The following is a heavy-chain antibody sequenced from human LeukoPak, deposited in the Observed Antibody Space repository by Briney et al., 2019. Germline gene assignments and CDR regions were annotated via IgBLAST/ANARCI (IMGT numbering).Heavy chain of an antibody. CDR2: IRSKANSYTT. CDR1: GFTFSGSA. CDR3: TPTSTDMDV. Sequence: GGSLRLSCAASGFTFSGSALHWVRQASGKGLEWVGRIRSKANSYTTAYAASVKGRFTISRDDSKNTAYLQMNSLKTEDTAVYYCTPTSTDMDVWGKGTTVTVSS. D-gene: IGHD2-2*01. J-gene: IGHJ6*03. V-gene: IGHV3-73*01.